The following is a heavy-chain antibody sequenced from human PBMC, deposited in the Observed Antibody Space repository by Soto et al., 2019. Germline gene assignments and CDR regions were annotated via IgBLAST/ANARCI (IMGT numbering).Heavy chain of an antibody. CDR3: ARGYCSGGSCYSSFDY. V-gene: IGHV6-1*01. CDR1: GDSVSSNSAA. J-gene: IGHJ4*02. D-gene: IGHD2-15*01. CDR2: TYYRSKWYN. Sequence: SQTLSLTCAISGDSVSSNSAAWNWIRQSPSRGLEWLGRTYYRSKWYNDYAVSVKSRITINPDTSKNQFSLQLNSVTPEDTAVYYCARGYCSGGSCYSSFDYWGQGTLVTVSS.